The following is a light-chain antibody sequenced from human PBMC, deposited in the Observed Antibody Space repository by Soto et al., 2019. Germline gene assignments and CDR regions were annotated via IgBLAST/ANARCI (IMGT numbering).Light chain of an antibody. CDR2: GNS. CDR3: QSYDNSLSGLYV. CDR1: SSNIGAGYD. V-gene: IGLV1-40*01. J-gene: IGLJ1*01. Sequence: QPVLTQPPSVSGAPGQRVTISCTGSSSNIGAGYDVHWYQQLPGTAPKLLIHGNSNRPSGVPDRFSGSKSGTSASLAITGLQAEDEADYYCQSYDNSLSGLYVFGTGTKVTVL.